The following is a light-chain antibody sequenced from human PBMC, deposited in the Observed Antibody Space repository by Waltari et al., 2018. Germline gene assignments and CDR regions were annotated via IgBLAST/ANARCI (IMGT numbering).Light chain of an antibody. CDR1: QSVSTY. Sequence: EVVLTQSPATVSLSPGQRATLSCRASQSVSTYLAWYQQKPGQAPRLLISDASNRAADIPARFSGRGSGTDFTLTISSLEPEDVEGDYCQLRYNWPPEWTFGQGTKVES. V-gene: IGKV3-11*01. J-gene: IGKJ1*01. CDR3: QLRYNWPPEWT. CDR2: DAS.